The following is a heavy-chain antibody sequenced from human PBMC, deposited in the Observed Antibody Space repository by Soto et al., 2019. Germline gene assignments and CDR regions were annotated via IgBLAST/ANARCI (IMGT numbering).Heavy chain of an antibody. D-gene: IGHD3-3*01. V-gene: IGHV3-23*01. CDR3: AKWSYDFWSGYYTGIEPAPFDP. CDR1: GFTFSSYA. Sequence: GGSLRLSCAASGFTFSSYAMSWVRQAPGKGLEWVSAISGSGGSTYYADSVKGRFTISRDNSKNTLYLQMNSLRAEDTAVYYCAKWSYDFWSGYYTGIEPAPFDPWGQGTLVTVSS. CDR2: ISGSGGST. J-gene: IGHJ5*02.